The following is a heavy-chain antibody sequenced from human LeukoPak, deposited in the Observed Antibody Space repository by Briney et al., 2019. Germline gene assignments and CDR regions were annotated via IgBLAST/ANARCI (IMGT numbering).Heavy chain of an antibody. CDR2: ISYDGSNK. CDR1: GFTFSSYA. CDR3: ARVGKRSITIFGVATSDAFDI. Sequence: GRSLRPSCAASGFTFSSYAMHWVRQAPGKGLEWVAVISYDGSNKYYADSVKGRFTISRDNSKNTLYLQMNSLRAEDTAVYYCARVGKRSITIFGVATSDAFDIWGQGTMVTVSS. J-gene: IGHJ3*02. V-gene: IGHV3-30-3*01. D-gene: IGHD3-3*01.